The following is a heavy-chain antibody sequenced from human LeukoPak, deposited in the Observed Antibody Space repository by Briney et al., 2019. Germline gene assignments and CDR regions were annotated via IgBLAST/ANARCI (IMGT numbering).Heavy chain of an antibody. CDR1: GYTFTSYG. CDR2: ISAYNGNT. D-gene: IGHD3-22*01. Sequence: ALVKVSCKASGYTFTSYGISWVRQAPGQGLEWMGWISAYNGNTNYAQKLQGRVTMTTDTSTSTAYMELRSLRSDDTAVYYCARDFYYDSSGRTYYYYYYMDVWGKGTTVTVSS. J-gene: IGHJ6*03. CDR3: ARDFYYDSSGRTYYYYYYMDV. V-gene: IGHV1-18*01.